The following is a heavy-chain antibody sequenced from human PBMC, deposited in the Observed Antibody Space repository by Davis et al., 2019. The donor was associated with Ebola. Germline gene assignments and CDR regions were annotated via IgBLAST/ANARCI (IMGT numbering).Heavy chain of an antibody. CDR2: ISWNSGSI. CDR1: GFTFDDYA. D-gene: IGHD6-19*01. V-gene: IGHV3-9*01. CDR3: AKSLAARWLDYYGMDV. Sequence: SLKISCAASGFTFDDYAMHWVRQAPGKGLEWVSGISWNSGSIGYADSVKGRFTISRDNAKNSLYLQMNSLRAEDTALYYCAKSLAARWLDYYGMDVWGQGTTVTVSS. J-gene: IGHJ6*02.